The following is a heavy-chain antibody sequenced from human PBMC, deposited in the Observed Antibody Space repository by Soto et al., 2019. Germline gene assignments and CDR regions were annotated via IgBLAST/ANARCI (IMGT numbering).Heavy chain of an antibody. CDR3: AKDPNIVVVVAATRRDNAFDI. CDR2: ISGSGGST. J-gene: IGHJ3*02. CDR1: GFTFSSYA. V-gene: IGHV3-23*01. D-gene: IGHD2-15*01. Sequence: EVQLLESGGGLVQPGGSLRLSCAASGFTFSSYAMSWVRQAPGKGLEWVSAISGSGGSTYYADSVKGRFTISRDNSKNTLYLQMNSLRAEDTGVYYCAKDPNIVVVVAATRRDNAFDIWGQGTMVTVSS.